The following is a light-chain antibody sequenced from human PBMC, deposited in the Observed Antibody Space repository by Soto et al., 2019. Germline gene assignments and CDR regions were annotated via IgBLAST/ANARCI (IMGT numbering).Light chain of an antibody. CDR3: QQTHTTFT. Sequence: DIPMTQSPFSLSASVGDRVTITCRTSQSISYDLNWYQQKAGKAPKLLIYAASSLQSGVPSRFSGSGSGTHFTLTISSLQPEDFATYYCQQTHTTFTFGGGTTVEIK. J-gene: IGKJ4*01. CDR1: QSISYD. CDR2: AAS. V-gene: IGKV1-39*01.